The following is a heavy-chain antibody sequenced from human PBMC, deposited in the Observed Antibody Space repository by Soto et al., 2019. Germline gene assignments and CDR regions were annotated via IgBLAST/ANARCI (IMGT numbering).Heavy chain of an antibody. CDR2: IYDSDGGLT. Sequence: QVQLQESGPGLVKPSETLSLTCTVSGGSMNTYYWTWIRQTPGKGLEWIGYIYDSDGGLTKYNPSLKSRVSMSLDTSQNQFSLSLNSATPADTAVYYCARDQDYGDPNFDYWGQGLLVIVSS. CDR3: ARDQDYGDPNFDY. CDR1: GGSMNTYY. J-gene: IGHJ4*02. D-gene: IGHD4-17*01. V-gene: IGHV4-59*01.